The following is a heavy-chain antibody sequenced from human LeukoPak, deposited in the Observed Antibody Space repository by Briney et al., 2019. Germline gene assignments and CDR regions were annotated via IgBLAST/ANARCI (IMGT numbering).Heavy chain of an antibody. V-gene: IGHV3-21*01. D-gene: IGHD1-1*01. Sequence: GGSLRLSCAASGFTFSSYSMNWVRQAPGKGLEWVSSISSSSSYIYYADSVKGRFTISRDNAKNSLYPQMNSLRAEDTAVYYCARDQPGQLYNWFDPWGQGTLVTVSS. CDR1: GFTFSSYS. CDR3: ARDQPGQLYNWFDP. CDR2: ISSSSSYI. J-gene: IGHJ5*02.